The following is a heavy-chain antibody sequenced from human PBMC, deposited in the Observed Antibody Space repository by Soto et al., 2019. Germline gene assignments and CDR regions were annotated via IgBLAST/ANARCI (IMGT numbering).Heavy chain of an antibody. V-gene: IGHV5-51*01. CDR3: ARTAAAGKYYYGVDV. CDR2: IYPGDSDT. Sequence: GESLKISCKGSGYSFTSYWIGWVRQMPGKSLEWMGIIYPGDSDTRYSPSFQGQVTISADKSITTAYLQWSSLKASDTAMYYCARTAAAGKYYYGVDVWGQGTTVTVS. CDR1: GYSFTSYW. D-gene: IGHD6-13*01. J-gene: IGHJ6*02.